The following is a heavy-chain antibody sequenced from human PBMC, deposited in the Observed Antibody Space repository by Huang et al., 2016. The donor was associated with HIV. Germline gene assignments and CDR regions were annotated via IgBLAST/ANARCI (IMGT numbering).Heavy chain of an antibody. CDR1: GFSLTTIGAG. V-gene: IGHV2-5*02. D-gene: IGHD2-21*01. Sequence: QITLQESGPAPLRPTQTLTLTCTFSGFSLTTIGAGVGWIRQPPGKPLEWLVLIDWDDDKRCSPSLKTRISVTKDTSKNQVVFTMNNVGPTDTGTYYCAHIGRLADYSMDVWGNGTAVTVSS. J-gene: IGHJ6*04. CDR3: AHIGRLADYSMDV. CDR2: IDWDDDK.